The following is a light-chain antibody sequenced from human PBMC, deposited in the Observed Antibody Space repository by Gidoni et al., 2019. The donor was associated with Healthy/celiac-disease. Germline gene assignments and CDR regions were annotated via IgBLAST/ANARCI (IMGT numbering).Light chain of an antibody. J-gene: IGKJ1*01. V-gene: IGKV3-11*01. CDR2: DAS. CDR3: QQRSNWWT. Sequence: EIVLTQSPATLSLSPGERATLSCRASQSVSSYLAWYQQKPGQAPRLRIYDASNRATGIPARFSGSGSGTDFTLTISSLEPEDFAVYYCQQRSNWWTFGQXTKVEIK. CDR1: QSVSSY.